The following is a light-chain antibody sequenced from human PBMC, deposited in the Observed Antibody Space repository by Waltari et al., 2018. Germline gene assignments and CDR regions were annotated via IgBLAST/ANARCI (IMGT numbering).Light chain of an antibody. V-gene: IGLV4-69*01. CDR1: SGHTTNI. CDR3: QTGGHGTWV. CDR2: VNSDGSH. J-gene: IGLJ3*02. Sequence: QLVLTQSPSASASLGASVKLTCTLSSGHTTNIIAWLQQKPEKGPRYLMKVNSDGSHNKGVGIPDRFSGSSSGADRYLTISSLQSEDEADYYCQTGGHGTWVFGGGTRLTVL.